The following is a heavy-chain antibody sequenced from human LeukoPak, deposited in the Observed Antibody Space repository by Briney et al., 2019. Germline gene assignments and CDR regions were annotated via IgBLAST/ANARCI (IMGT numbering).Heavy chain of an antibody. CDR3: ARDKAYLAAALWYFDY. D-gene: IGHD6-13*01. CDR2: IWYDGSNK. CDR1: RFTFSSYG. J-gene: IGHJ4*02. V-gene: IGHV3-33*01. Sequence: PGGSLRLSCAASRFTFSSYGMHWVRQAPGKGLEWVAVIWYDGSNKYYADSVKGRFTISRDNSKNTLYLQMNSLRAEDTAVYYCARDKAYLAAALWYFDYWGQGTLVTVSS.